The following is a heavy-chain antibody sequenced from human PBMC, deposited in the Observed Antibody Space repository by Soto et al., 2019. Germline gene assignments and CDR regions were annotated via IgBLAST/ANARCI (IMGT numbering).Heavy chain of an antibody. V-gene: IGHV5-10-1*01. CDR2: IDPSDSYT. CDR1: GYSFTSYW. Sequence: GESLKISCKGSGYSFTSYWISWVRQMPGKGLEWMGRIDPSDSYTNYSPSFQGHVTISADKSISTAYLQWSSLKASGTAMYYCASGYYYGSGSYYPHYYYGMDVWGQGTTVTVSS. D-gene: IGHD3-10*01. J-gene: IGHJ6*02. CDR3: ASGYYYGSGSYYPHYYYGMDV.